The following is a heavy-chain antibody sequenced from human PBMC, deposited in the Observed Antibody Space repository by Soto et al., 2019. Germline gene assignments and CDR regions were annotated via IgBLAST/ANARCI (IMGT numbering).Heavy chain of an antibody. CDR1: GGSFSGYY. Sequence: QVQLQQWGAGLLKPSETLALTCAVYGGSFSGYYWSWIRQPPGKGLEWIGEINHSGSTNYNPSRNSRVTISVDTSKNQFSLKRSSVTASDTAVYYFAREMDELGYFDYWGQGTLVTVSS. CDR3: AREMDELGYFDY. D-gene: IGHD2-2*03. V-gene: IGHV4-34*01. CDR2: INHSGST. J-gene: IGHJ4*02.